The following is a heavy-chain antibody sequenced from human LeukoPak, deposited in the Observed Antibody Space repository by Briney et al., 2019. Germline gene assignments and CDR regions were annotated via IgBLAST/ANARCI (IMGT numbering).Heavy chain of an antibody. CDR2: IYYTGST. Sequence: SETLSLTCAVSGDSISSYYWGWIRQPPGKGLEWIGYIYYTGSTNSNPSLKGRVTMSVDTSKNQFSLKLSSVTAADTAIYYCARDGTTAGNYYDYWGQGTLVTVSS. D-gene: IGHD6-13*01. V-gene: IGHV4-59*01. CDR1: GDSISSYY. J-gene: IGHJ4*02. CDR3: ARDGTTAGNYYDY.